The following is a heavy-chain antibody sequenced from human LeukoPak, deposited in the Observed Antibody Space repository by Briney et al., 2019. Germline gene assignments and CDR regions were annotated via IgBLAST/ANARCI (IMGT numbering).Heavy chain of an antibody. CDR2: ISTSSSPI. D-gene: IGHD3-22*01. CDR1: GFTFSGFI. V-gene: IGHV3-48*04. Sequence: PGGSLRLPCAASGFTFSGFIMNWVRQAPGKGLEWVSYISTSSSPIYYADSVKGRFTISRDNAKNFLYLQMNSLRAEDTAVYYCARPHYYDSSGQTFDIWGQGTMVTVSS. J-gene: IGHJ3*02. CDR3: ARPHYYDSSGQTFDI.